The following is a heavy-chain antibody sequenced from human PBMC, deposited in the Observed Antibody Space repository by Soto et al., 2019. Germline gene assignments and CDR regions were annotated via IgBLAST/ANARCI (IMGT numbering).Heavy chain of an antibody. J-gene: IGHJ6*02. D-gene: IGHD3-16*01. CDR3: ARVHDSDEHDEDAVFYYYSTVDV. CDR2: IYYDGSDK. CDR1: GFTFNIHG. Sequence: QLQLVESGGGVVQPGRSLRLSCAASGFTFNIHGMHWVSQAPGKGLEWVAVIYYDGSDKYDADSVKGRLTISRDNSKNRVYLELNSLRAEETGVYYCARVHDSDEHDEDAVFYYYSTVDVWGQGTTVTVSS. V-gene: IGHV3-33*01.